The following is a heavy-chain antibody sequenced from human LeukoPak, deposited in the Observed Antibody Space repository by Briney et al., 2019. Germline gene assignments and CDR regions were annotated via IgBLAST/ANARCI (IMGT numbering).Heavy chain of an antibody. Sequence: GASVKVSCKASGGTFSSYAISWVRQAPGQGLEWMGGIIPIFGTANYAQKFQGRVTITADESTSTAYMELSSLRSEDTAVYYCATGPFEETANWFDPWGQGTLVTVSS. CDR2: IIPIFGTA. CDR1: GGTFSSYA. D-gene: IGHD3-10*01. CDR3: ATGPFEETANWFDP. V-gene: IGHV1-69*13. J-gene: IGHJ5*02.